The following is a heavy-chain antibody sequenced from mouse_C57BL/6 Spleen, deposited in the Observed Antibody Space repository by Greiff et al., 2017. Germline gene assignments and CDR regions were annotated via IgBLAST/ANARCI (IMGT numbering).Heavy chain of an antibody. CDR1: GFTFSDYY. J-gene: IGHJ4*01. D-gene: IGHD1-1*01. V-gene: IGHV5-16*01. CDR3: ARGGYWYGSSDYAMDY. CDR2: INYDGSST. Sequence: DVKLVESEGGLVQPGSSMKLSCTASGFTFSDYYMAWVRQVPEKGLEWVANINYDGSSTYYLDSLKSRFIISRDNAKNMLYLQMSSLKSEDTATXYCARGGYWYGSSDYAMDYWGQGTSVTVSS.